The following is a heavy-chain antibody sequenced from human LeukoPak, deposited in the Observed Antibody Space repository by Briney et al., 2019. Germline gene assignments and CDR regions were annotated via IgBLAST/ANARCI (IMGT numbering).Heavy chain of an antibody. CDR1: GYTFTSYA. D-gene: IGHD6-19*01. V-gene: IGHV7-4-1*02. J-gene: IGHJ6*03. CDR3: ARDLRTYSSGWYVVKNYYYYMDV. CDR2: INTNTGNP. Sequence: ASVKVSCKASGYTFTSYAMNWVRQAPGQGLEWMGWINTNTGNPTYAQGFTGRFVFSLDTSVSTAYLQISSLKAEDTAVYYCARDLRTYSSGWYVVKNYYYYMDVWGKGTTVTVSS.